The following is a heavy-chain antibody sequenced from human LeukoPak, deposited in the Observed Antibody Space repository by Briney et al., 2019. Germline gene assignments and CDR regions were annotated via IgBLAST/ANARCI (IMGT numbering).Heavy chain of an antibody. V-gene: IGHV3-9*01. CDR3: AKDMFPAVAGSFDY. J-gene: IGHJ4*02. CDR1: GFTFDDYA. D-gene: IGHD6-19*01. CDR2: ISWNSGSI. Sequence: PGRSLRLSCAASGFTFDDYAMHWVRQAPGKGLEWVSGISWNSGSIGYADSVKGRFTISRDNAKNSLYLQMNSLRAEDTALYYCAKDMFPAVAGSFDYWGQGTLVTVSS.